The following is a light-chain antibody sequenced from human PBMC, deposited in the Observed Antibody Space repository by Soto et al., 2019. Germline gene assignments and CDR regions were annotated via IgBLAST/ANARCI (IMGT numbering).Light chain of an antibody. CDR3: QSYDGNDVV. J-gene: IGLJ2*01. CDR1: SGSIANNY. Sequence: NFMLTQPHSVSASPGKTVTISCTGSSGSIANNYVQWYQQRPGSAPTTVIYEDDQRHSGVPDRFSGSIDRSSNSAALTISRLKTEDEADYYCQSYDGNDVVFGGGTKLTVL. V-gene: IGLV6-57*02. CDR2: EDD.